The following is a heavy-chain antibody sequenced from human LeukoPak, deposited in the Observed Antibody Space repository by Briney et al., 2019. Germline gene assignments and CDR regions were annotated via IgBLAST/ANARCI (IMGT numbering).Heavy chain of an antibody. V-gene: IGHV4-59*01. D-gene: IGHD3-22*01. CDR3: ARGKYYFDSTFFQH. CDR1: GGSMSPYH. CDR2: IYYSGST. J-gene: IGHJ1*01. Sequence: PSETLSLTCTVSGGSMSPYHWGWIRQPPGKGLEWTGYIYYSGSTNYNPSLKSRVTISVDTSKNQFSLKLSSVTAADTAVYYCARGKYYFDSTFFQHWGQGTLVTVSS.